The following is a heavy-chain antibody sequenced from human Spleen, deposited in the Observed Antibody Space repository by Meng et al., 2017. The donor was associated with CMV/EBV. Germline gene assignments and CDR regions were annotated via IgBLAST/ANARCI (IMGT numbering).Heavy chain of an antibody. D-gene: IGHD4-11*01. J-gene: IGHJ4*02. CDR3: AKDRGYSNYERALDY. Sequence: GESLKISCAASRFTFSAFGMHWVRQAPGKGLEWVPFIRYDGSKKYYGDSVRGRFTISRENPKNTLYLQMNSLRTEDTALYYCAKDRGYSNYERALDYWGQGTLVTVSS. CDR2: IRYDGSKK. V-gene: IGHV3-30*02. CDR1: RFTFSAFG.